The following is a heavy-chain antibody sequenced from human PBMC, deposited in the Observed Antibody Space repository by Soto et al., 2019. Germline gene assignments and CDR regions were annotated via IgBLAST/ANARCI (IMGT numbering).Heavy chain of an antibody. V-gene: IGHV4-30-4*01. CDR2: IYYSGST. CDR1: GGSISSGDYY. J-gene: IGHJ6*02. D-gene: IGHD3-22*01. Sequence: PSETLSLTCTVSGGSISSGDYYWSWIRQPPGKGLEWIGYIYYSGSTYYNPSLKSRVTISVDTSKNQFSLKLSSVTAADTAVYYCARVGYYDSSDHYYYYGMDVWGQGTTVTVSS. CDR3: ARVGYYDSSDHYYYYGMDV.